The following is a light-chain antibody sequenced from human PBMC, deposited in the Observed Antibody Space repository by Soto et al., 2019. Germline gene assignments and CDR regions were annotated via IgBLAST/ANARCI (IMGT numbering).Light chain of an antibody. CDR2: AAS. Sequence: DIQLTQSPSFLSASVGDRVTITCRASQSVSSWLAWYQQKPGEAPKLLIYAASALQRGVPSRFSGSGSGTEFTLTISSLQPDDFATYYCQHYYSYPDAFGQGTKVDIK. CDR1: QSVSSW. CDR3: QHYYSYPDA. J-gene: IGKJ1*01. V-gene: IGKV1-9*01.